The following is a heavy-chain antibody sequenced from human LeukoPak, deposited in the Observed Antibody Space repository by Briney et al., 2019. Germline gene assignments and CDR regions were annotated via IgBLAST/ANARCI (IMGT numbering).Heavy chain of an antibody. J-gene: IGHJ4*02. CDR2: IWYDGSNK. CDR1: GFTFSSYG. V-gene: IGHV3-33*01. CDR3: VSLLSDYGDNRVH. D-gene: IGHD4-23*01. Sequence: PEGSLRLSCAASGFTFSSYGMHWVRQAPGKGLEWVAVIWYDGSNKYYADSVKGRFTISRDNSKNTLYLQMNSLRAEDTAVYYCVSLLSDYGDNRVHWGQGTLVTVSS.